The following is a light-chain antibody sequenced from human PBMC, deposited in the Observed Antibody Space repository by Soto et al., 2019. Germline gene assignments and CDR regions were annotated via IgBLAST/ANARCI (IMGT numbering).Light chain of an antibody. J-gene: IGKJ2*01. V-gene: IGKV3-15*01. CDR2: AAS. Sequence: EIVMTQSPATLSVPPGERATLSCRASQSVDNSLAWYQKRPGQPPRLLIYAASTRATDTPVRFSGSGFGTEFTLTISSLQSEDFAVYYCQMYNNWPPRYTFGPGTKVDIK. CDR3: QMYNNWPPRYT. CDR1: QSVDNS.